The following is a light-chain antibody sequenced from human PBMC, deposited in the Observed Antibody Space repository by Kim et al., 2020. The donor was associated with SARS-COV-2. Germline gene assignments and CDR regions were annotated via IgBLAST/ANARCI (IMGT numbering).Light chain of an antibody. CDR3: QQYNNWPGT. Sequence: EIVMTQSPATLSVSPGERATLSCRASQSVSSNLAWYQQKPGQAPRLLINGVSTRATGIPARFSGSWSGTDFTLTISSLQSEDFAVYYCQQYNNWPGTFGQGTKVDIK. J-gene: IGKJ1*01. CDR1: QSVSSN. V-gene: IGKV3-15*01. CDR2: GVS.